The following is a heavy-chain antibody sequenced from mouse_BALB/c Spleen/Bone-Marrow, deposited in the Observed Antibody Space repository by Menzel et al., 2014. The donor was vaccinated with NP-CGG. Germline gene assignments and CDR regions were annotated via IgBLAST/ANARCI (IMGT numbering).Heavy chain of an antibody. CDR1: GFNIKDTY. D-gene: IGHD1-1*01. CDR3: ARYDYGWYFYV. J-gene: IGHJ1*01. V-gene: IGHV14-3*02. Sequence: VQLQQSGAELVKPGASVKLSCTASGFNIKDTYMHWVKQRPEQGLEWIGRIDPANGNTKYDPKFQGRATITADTSSNTAYLQLSSLTSEDTAVYYCARYDYGWYFYVWGAGTTVTVSS. CDR2: IDPANGNT.